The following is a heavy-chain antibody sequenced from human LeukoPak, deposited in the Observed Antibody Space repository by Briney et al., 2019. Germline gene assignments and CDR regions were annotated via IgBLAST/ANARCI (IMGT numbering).Heavy chain of an antibody. CDR3: ARDGLYSYGYSYFDY. V-gene: IGHV4-4*07. D-gene: IGHD5-18*01. CDR2: FHITGST. CDR1: GASISSYH. J-gene: IGHJ4*02. Sequence: EPLSLTCTVSGASISSYHWSWIRQPAGKGLEWIGRFHITGSTNYNPSLKSRVTMSIDTSKNQFSLKLSSVTAADTAVYYCARDGLYSYGYSYFDYWGQGTLVTVFS.